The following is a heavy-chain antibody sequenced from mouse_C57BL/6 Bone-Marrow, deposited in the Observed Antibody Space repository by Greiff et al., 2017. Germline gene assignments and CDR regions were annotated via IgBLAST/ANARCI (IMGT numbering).Heavy chain of an antibody. J-gene: IGHJ2*01. D-gene: IGHD2-1*01. CDR1: GYTFTTYP. CDR3: ARGGNYGGYYFDY. Sequence: QVQLQQSGPELVKPGASVKISCKASGYTFTTYPIEWMKQNHGKSLEWIGNFHPYNDDTKYNEKFKGKATLTVEKSSSTVYLELSRLTSADSAVYYCARGGNYGGYYFDYWGQGTTLTVSS. V-gene: IGHV1-47*01. CDR2: FHPYNDDT.